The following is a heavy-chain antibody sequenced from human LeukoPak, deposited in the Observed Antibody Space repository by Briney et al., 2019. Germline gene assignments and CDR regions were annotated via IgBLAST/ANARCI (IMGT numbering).Heavy chain of an antibody. CDR2: INHSGST. D-gene: IGHD2-15*01. V-gene: IGHV4-34*01. CDR3: ARSRVVAAAAVGYYYYYGMDV. CDR1: GGSFSGYY. Sequence: PSETLSLTCAVYGGSFSGYYWSWIRQPPGKGPEWIGEINHSGSTNYNPSLKSRVTISVDTSKNQFSLKLSSVTAADTAVYYCARSRVVAAAAVGYYYYYGMDVWAKGPRSPSP. J-gene: IGHJ6*02.